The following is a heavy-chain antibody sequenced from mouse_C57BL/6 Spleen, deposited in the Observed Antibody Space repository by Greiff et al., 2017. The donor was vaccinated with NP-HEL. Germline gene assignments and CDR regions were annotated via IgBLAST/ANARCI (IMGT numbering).Heavy chain of an antibody. CDR2: IYPGDGDT. CDR3: ARAAYYKGDFDV. Sequence: QVQLQQSGPELVKPGASVKISCKASGYAFSSSWMNWVKQRPGKGLEWIGRIYPGDGDTNYNGKFKGKATLTADKSSSTAYMQLSSLTSEDSAVYFCARAAYYKGDFDVWGTGTTVTVSS. CDR1: GYAFSSSW. J-gene: IGHJ1*03. V-gene: IGHV1-82*01. D-gene: IGHD2-12*01.